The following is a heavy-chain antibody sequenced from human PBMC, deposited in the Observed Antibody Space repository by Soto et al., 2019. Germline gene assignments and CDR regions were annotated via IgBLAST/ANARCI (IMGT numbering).Heavy chain of an antibody. J-gene: IGHJ6*02. Sequence: QVQLVESGGGLVKPGGSLRLSCAASGFTFSDYYMSWIRQAPGKGLEWVSYISSSGSTIYYADSVKGRFTISRDNAKNSLYLQMNSLRAEDTAVYYCARDLGRMDYDFWSGSKKYGMDVWGQGTTVTVSS. D-gene: IGHD3-3*01. CDR3: ARDLGRMDYDFWSGSKKYGMDV. CDR2: ISSSGSTI. CDR1: GFTFSDYY. V-gene: IGHV3-11*01.